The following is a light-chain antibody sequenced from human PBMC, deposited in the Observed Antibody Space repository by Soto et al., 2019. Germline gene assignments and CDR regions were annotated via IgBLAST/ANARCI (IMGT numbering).Light chain of an antibody. CDR1: KLGDKY. CDR2: QDS. CDR3: QAWDSSTVV. V-gene: IGLV3-1*01. J-gene: IGLJ2*01. Sequence: SYDLTQPPSVSVSPGQTASITCSGDKLGDKYGCWYQQKPGQSPVLVIYQDSKRPSGIPERFSGSNSGNTATLTISGTQAMDEADYYCQAWDSSTVVFGGGTKVTVL.